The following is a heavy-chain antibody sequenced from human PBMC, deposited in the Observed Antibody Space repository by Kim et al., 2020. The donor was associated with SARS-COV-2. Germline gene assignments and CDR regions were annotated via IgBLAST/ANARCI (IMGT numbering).Heavy chain of an antibody. CDR3: ARGSTWGGDY. CDR2: ISPSGTAT. CDR1: GFTFSDYH. Sequence: GGSLRLSCEASGFTFSDYHMSWIRQAPGKGLEWVSYISPSGTATYYADSVKGRFTIARDNARNSLFLQMNSLRAEDTAVYYCARGSTWGGDYWGHGTLVFVSS. V-gene: IGHV3-11*01. J-gene: IGHJ4*01. D-gene: IGHD7-27*01.